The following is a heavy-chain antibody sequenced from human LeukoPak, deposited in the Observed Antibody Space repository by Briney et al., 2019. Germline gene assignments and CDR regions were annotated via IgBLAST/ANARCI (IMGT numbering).Heavy chain of an antibody. Sequence: SQTLSLTCTVSGGSISSGSYYWSWIRQPAGKGLEWTGRIYTSGSTNYNPSLKSRVTISVDTSKNLFSLKLTSVTAADTAVYYCATYCSSTNCYKSAHYWGQGTLVTVSS. J-gene: IGHJ4*02. CDR3: ATYCSSTNCYKSAHY. D-gene: IGHD2-2*02. CDR2: IYTSGST. V-gene: IGHV4-61*02. CDR1: GGSISSGSYY.